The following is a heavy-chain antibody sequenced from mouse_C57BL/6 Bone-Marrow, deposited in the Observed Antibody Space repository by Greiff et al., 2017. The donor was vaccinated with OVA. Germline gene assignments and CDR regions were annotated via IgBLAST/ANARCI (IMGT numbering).Heavy chain of an antibody. CDR2: ISSGGSST. J-gene: IGHJ2*01. D-gene: IGHD2-3*01. CDR1: GFTFSSYG. Sequence: EVQLVESGGDLVKPGGSLKLSCAASGFTFSSYGMSWVRQTPDKRLEWVATISSGGSSTYYQDSVKGRFTISRDNAKNTLYLQMSSLKSEDTAMYYCARRRYYDYWGQGTTLTVSS. V-gene: IGHV5-6*01. CDR3: ARRRYYDY.